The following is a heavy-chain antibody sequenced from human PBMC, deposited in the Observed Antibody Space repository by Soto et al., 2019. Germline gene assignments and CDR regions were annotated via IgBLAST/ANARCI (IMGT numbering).Heavy chain of an antibody. D-gene: IGHD3-3*01. V-gene: IGHV6-1*01. J-gene: IGHJ6*02. Sequence: SQTLSLTCAISGDSVSSNSAAWNWIRQSPSRGLEWLGRTYYRSKWYNDYAVSVKSRITINPDTSKNQFSLQLNSVTPEDTAVYYCARDEGRWGAMYGFSGYYYYGMDVWGQGTTVTVAS. CDR2: TYYRSKWYN. CDR1: GDSVSSNSAA. CDR3: ARDEGRWGAMYGFSGYYYYGMDV.